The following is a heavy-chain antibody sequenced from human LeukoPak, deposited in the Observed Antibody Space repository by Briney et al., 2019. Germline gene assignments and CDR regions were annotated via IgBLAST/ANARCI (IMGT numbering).Heavy chain of an antibody. CDR3: ASYSGSYYTYWFDP. CDR1: GFTFRTYT. V-gene: IGHV3-48*04. CDR2: ISSSGSTI. D-gene: IGHD1-26*01. J-gene: IGHJ5*02. Sequence: GGSLRLSCAASGFTFRTYTMHWVRQAPGKGLEWVSYISSSGSTIYYADSVKGRFTISRDNAKNSLYLQMNSLRAEDTAVYYCASYSGSYYTYWFDPWGQGTLVTVSS.